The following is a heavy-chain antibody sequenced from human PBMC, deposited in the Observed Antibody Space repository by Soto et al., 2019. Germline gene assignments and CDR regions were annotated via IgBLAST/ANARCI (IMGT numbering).Heavy chain of an antibody. V-gene: IGHV1-18*01. J-gene: IGHJ4*02. Sequence: ASVKVSCKASGYTFTSYGISWVRQAPGQGLEWMGWISAYNGNTNYAQKLQGRVTMTTDTSTSTAYMEIRSLRSDDTAVYYFARDQRFLEWSSLNFDYWGQGTLVTVSS. CDR2: ISAYNGNT. CDR3: ARDQRFLEWSSLNFDY. CDR1: GYTFTSYG. D-gene: IGHD3-3*01.